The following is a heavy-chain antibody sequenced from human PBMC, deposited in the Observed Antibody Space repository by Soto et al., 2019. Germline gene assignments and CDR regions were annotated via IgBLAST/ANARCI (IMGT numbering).Heavy chain of an antibody. CDR2: VAHDGTSK. Sequence: PGGSLRLSCAASGFIFSDHAMHWVRRAPGKGLEWVALVAHDGTSKYYAGSVKGRFTISSDKSSNTLFLQMDSLDTEDTAVYYCARVNCITGHVAEIDSWGRATESTVPS. CDR1: GFIFSDHA. V-gene: IGHV3-30-3*01. J-gene: IGHJ4*02. D-gene: IGHD1-20*01. CDR3: ARVNCITGHVAEIDS.